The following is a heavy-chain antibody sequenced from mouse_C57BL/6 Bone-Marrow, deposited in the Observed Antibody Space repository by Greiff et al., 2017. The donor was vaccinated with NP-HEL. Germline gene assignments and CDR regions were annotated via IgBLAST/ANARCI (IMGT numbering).Heavy chain of an antibody. CDR2: IYPDTGGT. D-gene: IGHD4-1*01. CDR3: TRAGKRNAMDD. CDR1: GYTFTDYG. Sequence: VQLQPSGAELVRPGASVTLSCKASGYTFTDYGMHWVKQTPVHGLEWIGAIYPDTGGTAYNQKFKGKAILTADKSSSTAYMELRSLTSADFAVYECTRAGKRNAMDDWGQGTSVTVSS. J-gene: IGHJ4*01. V-gene: IGHV1-15*01.